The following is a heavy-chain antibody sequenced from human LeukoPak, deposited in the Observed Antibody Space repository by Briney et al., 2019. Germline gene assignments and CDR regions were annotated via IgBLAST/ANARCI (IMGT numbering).Heavy chain of an antibody. D-gene: IGHD2-15*01. Sequence: PGGSLRLSCAASGFTFSSYGMHWVRQTPGKGLECVAGISYEGNNKYYADSVKGRFTISRDTSKNTLYLQMNSLRADDTAVYYCAKYCSGANCYHGIDYWGQGTLVTVSS. V-gene: IGHV3-30*18. CDR2: ISYEGNNK. J-gene: IGHJ4*02. CDR1: GFTFSSYG. CDR3: AKYCSGANCYHGIDY.